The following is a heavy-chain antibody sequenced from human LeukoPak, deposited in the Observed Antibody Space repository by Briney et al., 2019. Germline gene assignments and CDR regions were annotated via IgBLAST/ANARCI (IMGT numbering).Heavy chain of an antibody. D-gene: IGHD4-17*01. CDR1: GASISSYY. CDR2: IYYSGST. Sequence: SETLSLTCTVSGASISSYYWSWIRQPPGKGLEWLGYIYYSGSTNYNPSLKSRVTISVDTSKNQFSLKLSSVTAADTAVYYCARSGDYAHYYYYDMDVWGKGTTVTVSS. J-gene: IGHJ6*03. CDR3: ARSGDYAHYYYYDMDV. V-gene: IGHV4-59*01.